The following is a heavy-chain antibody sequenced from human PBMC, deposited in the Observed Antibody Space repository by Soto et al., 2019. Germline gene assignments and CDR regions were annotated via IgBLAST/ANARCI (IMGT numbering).Heavy chain of an antibody. J-gene: IGHJ6*02. CDR1: GYSIRSSDW. Sequence: PSETLSLTCAVDGYSIRSSDWWGWIRQPPGKGLEWIGYITHGGSTNYNPSLKRRVTMSVDPSKNQFSLNLTSVTAVDTAVYYCARMAVTTFYYYAMDVWGQGTTVTVSS. V-gene: IGHV4-28*01. D-gene: IGHD6-19*01. CDR3: ARMAVTTFYYYAMDV. CDR2: ITHGGST.